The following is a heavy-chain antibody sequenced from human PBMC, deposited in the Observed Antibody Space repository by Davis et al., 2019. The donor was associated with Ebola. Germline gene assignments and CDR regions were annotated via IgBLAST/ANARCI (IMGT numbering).Heavy chain of an antibody. CDR2: IYHSGST. V-gene: IGHV4-4*02. CDR3: ARDQAVALPDYYYYGMNV. Sequence: MPSETLSLTCAVSGGSISSSNWWSRVRQPPGQGLEWIGEIYHSGSTNYNPSLKSRDTISVDKSKNQFSLKLSSVTAADTAVYYCARDQAVALPDYYYYGMNVWGQGTTVTVSS. J-gene: IGHJ6*02. CDR1: GGSISSSNW. D-gene: IGHD4-23*01.